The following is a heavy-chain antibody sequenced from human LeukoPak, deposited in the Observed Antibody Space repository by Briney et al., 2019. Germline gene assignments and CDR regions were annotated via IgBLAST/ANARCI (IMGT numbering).Heavy chain of an antibody. CDR3: ARDRLDYGDYTGTFDI. CDR1: GYTFTSYG. D-gene: IGHD4-17*01. CDR2: ISAYNGNT. V-gene: IGHV1-18*01. J-gene: IGHJ3*02. Sequence: VASVKVSCKASGYTFTSYGISWVRQAPGQGLEWMGWISAYNGNTNYAQKLQGRVTMTTDTSTSTAYMELRSLRSDDTAVYYCARDRLDYGDYTGTFDIWGQGTMVTVSS.